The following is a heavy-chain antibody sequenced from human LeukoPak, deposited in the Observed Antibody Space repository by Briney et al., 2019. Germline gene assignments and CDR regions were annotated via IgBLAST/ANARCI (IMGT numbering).Heavy chain of an antibody. CDR2: IYNSGST. CDR3: ASWASGYYDSSGNHYRYFDY. J-gene: IGHJ4*02. V-gene: IGHV4-59*08. CDR1: GGSISSYY. D-gene: IGHD3-22*01. Sequence: SETLSLTCTVSGGSISSYYWSWIRQPPGKGLEWIGYIYNSGSTNYNPSLKSRVTISVDPSKNQFSLKLNSVTAPDTAGYYCASWASGYYDSSGNHYRYFDYWGQGTLVTVSS.